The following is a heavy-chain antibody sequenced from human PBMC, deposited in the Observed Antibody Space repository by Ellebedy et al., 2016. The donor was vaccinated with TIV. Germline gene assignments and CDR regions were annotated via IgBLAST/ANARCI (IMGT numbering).Heavy chain of an antibody. J-gene: IGHJ3*02. Sequence: ASVKVSXKASGYTFTSYDINWVRQATGQGLEWMGWMNPNSGNTGYAQKFQGRVTMTRNTSISTAYMELSSLRSEDTAVYYCARAGITIFGVDAFDIWGQGTMVTVSS. V-gene: IGHV1-8*01. CDR2: MNPNSGNT. D-gene: IGHD3-3*01. CDR3: ARAGITIFGVDAFDI. CDR1: GYTFTSYD.